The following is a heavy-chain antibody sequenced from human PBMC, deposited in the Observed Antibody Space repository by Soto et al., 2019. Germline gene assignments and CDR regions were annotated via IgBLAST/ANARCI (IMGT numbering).Heavy chain of an antibody. J-gene: IGHJ4*02. V-gene: IGHV1-18*01. CDR2: ISAYNGNT. CDR3: ARDPVGCTNGVCYDY. D-gene: IGHD2-8*01. CDR1: GYTFTSYG. Sequence: VASVKVSCKASGYTFTSYGISWVRQAPGQGLEWMGWISAYNGNTNYAQKLQGRVTMTTDTSTSTAYMELRSLRSDDTAVYYCARDPVGCTNGVCYDYWGQGTLVTVSS.